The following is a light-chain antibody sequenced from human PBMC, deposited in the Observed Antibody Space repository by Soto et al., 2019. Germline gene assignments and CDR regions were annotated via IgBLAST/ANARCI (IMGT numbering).Light chain of an antibody. V-gene: IGLV2-14*01. CDR2: EVS. CDR1: SSDVGGYNY. Sequence: QSALTQPASVSGSPGQSITISCTGTSSDVGGYNYVSWYQQHPGKAPKLLIYEVSNRPSGVSIRFSGSKSGNTASLTISGLQAEDEADYYCSSYTRSTPDVFGTGTKVTVL. J-gene: IGLJ1*01. CDR3: SSYTRSTPDV.